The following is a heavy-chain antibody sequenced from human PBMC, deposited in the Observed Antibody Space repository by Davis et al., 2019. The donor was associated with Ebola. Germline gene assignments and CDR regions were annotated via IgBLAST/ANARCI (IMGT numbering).Heavy chain of an antibody. D-gene: IGHD3/OR15-3a*01. V-gene: IGHV1-3*01. CDR2: IHGGNGNR. J-gene: IGHJ4*02. CDR3: ARDVGGAGLRGRYFDY. Sequence: ASVKVSCKASGDTFTTYAVHWVRQAPGQRLEWMGWIHGGNGNRKYSQKFQGRVTITMDTSASTAYMELSSLRSEDTAVYYCARDVGGAGLRGRYFDYWGQGTLVTVSS. CDR1: GDTFTTYA.